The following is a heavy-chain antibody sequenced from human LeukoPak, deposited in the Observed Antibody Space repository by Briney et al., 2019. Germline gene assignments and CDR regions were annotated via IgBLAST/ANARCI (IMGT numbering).Heavy chain of an antibody. V-gene: IGHV3-7*01. CDR3: ARDSRPDY. Sequence: GGSLRLSCAASGFTVSSNYMNWVRQAPGKGLEWVANIKRDGSEKYYVDSVKGRFTISKDNAKNSLYLQMNSLRAEDTAVYYCARDSRPDYWGQGTLVTVSS. D-gene: IGHD2-2*01. CDR1: GFTVSSNY. J-gene: IGHJ4*02. CDR2: IKRDGSEK.